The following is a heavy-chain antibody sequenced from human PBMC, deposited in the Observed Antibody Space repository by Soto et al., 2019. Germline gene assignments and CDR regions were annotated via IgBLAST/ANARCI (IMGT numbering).Heavy chain of an antibody. J-gene: IGHJ3*02. CDR1: DFA. Sequence: DFAMHRVSKKQRKGLEWVSGISWNSGSIGYADSVKGRFTISRDNAKNSLYLQMNSLRAEDTALYYCVKGAQDYGDSQDAFDISGQRTMVTVS. CDR3: VKGAQDYGDSQDAFDI. D-gene: IGHD4-17*01. CDR2: ISWNSGSI. V-gene: IGHV3-9*01.